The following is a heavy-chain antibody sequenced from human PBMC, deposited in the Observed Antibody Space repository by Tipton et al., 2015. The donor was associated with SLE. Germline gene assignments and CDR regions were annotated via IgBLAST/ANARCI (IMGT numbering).Heavy chain of an antibody. CDR1: GGSISTSGYY. D-gene: IGHD5-18*01. CDR2: VYTSGST. V-gene: IGHV4-61*02. CDR3: VEGHTAMVIFDS. J-gene: IGHJ4*02. Sequence: TLSLTCSVSGGSISTSGYYWSWLRQPPGKTLEWIGFVYTSGSTHYNPPLKSRVTISIDMSKNEFSLKLNSVTAADTAVYYCVEGHTAMVIFDSWGQGTLVTVSS.